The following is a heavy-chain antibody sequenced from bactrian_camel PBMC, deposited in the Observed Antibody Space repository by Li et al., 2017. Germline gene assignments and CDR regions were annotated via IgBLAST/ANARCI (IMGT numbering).Heavy chain of an antibody. CDR2: ISSGGGRT. D-gene: IGHD3*01. CDR3: AKSQTAVQALGALDY. J-gene: IGHJ4*01. Sequence: VQLVESGGGLVQPGRSLRLSCTASGFTFDIYGMSWVRQAPGKGPEWVSGISSGGGRTYYADSVKGRFTISRDDAKNTLYLQLNSLKTEDTAMYYCAKSQTAVQALGALDYWGQGTQVTVS. V-gene: IGHV3S31*01. CDR1: GFTFDIYG.